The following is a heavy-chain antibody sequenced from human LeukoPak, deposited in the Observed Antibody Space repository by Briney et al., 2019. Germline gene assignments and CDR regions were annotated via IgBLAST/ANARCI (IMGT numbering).Heavy chain of an antibody. V-gene: IGHV3-21*06. J-gene: IGHJ5*02. Sequence: GGSLRLSCAASGFTFSNYAMRWVRQAPGKGLEWVSSISTSSSYIYYADSVKGRFTISRDNAKNSLYLQMNSLRVEDTALYYCARAAEVVAGTGAYFDPWGQGTLVTVSS. D-gene: IGHD6-19*01. CDR1: GFTFSNYA. CDR2: ISTSSSYI. CDR3: ARAAEVVAGTGAYFDP.